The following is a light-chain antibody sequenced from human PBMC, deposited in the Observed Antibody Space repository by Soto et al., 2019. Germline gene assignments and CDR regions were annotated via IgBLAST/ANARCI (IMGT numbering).Light chain of an antibody. CDR1: QSVSSN. CDR2: GAS. CDR3: QQYNNWPPWT. V-gene: IGKV3-15*01. Sequence: EIVMTQSPATLSVSPGERATISCRASQSVSSNLAWYQQKPGQAPRLLIYGASTRATGIPARFSGSGSGTEFTPTISSLQSEDFAVYYCQQYNNWPPWTFGQGTKVEIK. J-gene: IGKJ1*01.